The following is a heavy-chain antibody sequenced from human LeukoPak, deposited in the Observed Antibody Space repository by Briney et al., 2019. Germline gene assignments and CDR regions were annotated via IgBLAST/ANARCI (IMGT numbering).Heavy chain of an antibody. J-gene: IGHJ4*02. D-gene: IGHD3-10*01. CDR3: ARVVVRGVNPYYFDY. CDR1: GFTFSSYA. Sequence: GGSLRLSCAASGFTFSSYAMHWVRQAPGKGLEWVAVISYDGSNKYYADSVKGRFTISRDNSKNTLYLQMNSLRAEDTAVYYCARVVVRGVNPYYFDYWGQGTLVTVSS. V-gene: IGHV3-30-3*01. CDR2: ISYDGSNK.